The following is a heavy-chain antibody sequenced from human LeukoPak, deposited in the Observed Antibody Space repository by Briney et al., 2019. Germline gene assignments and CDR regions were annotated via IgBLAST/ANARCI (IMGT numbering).Heavy chain of an antibody. CDR2: ISYDGSNK. D-gene: IGHD4-23*01. CDR3: AKDGLTTVVTWFDY. CDR1: GFTFSSYG. V-gene: IGHV3-30*18. Sequence: GGSLRLSCAASGFTFSSYGMQWVRQAPGKGLEWVAVISYDGSNKYYADSVKGRFTISRDNSKNTLYLQMNSLRAEDTAVYYCAKDGLTTVVTWFDYWGQGTLVTVSS. J-gene: IGHJ4*02.